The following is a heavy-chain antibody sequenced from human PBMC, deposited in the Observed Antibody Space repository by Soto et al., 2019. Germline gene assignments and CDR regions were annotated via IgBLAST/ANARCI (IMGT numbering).Heavy chain of an antibody. Sequence: ASVKVSCKASGYTFTSYGISWVRQAPGQGLEWMGWISAYNGNTNYAQKLQGRVTMTTDTSTGTAYMELRSLRSDDTAVYYCAREEVVVTAMGYYYYGMDVWGQGTTVTVSS. V-gene: IGHV1-18*01. J-gene: IGHJ6*02. D-gene: IGHD2-21*02. CDR2: ISAYNGNT. CDR1: GYTFTSYG. CDR3: AREEVVVTAMGYYYYGMDV.